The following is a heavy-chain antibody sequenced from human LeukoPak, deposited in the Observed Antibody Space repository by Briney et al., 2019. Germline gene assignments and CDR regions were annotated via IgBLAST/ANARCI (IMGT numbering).Heavy chain of an antibody. CDR3: ARGLKGLRRRIGGTTTFEYYYYMDV. CDR2: ISSSGRHI. J-gene: IGHJ6*03. V-gene: IGHV3-11*04. D-gene: IGHD1-26*01. CDR1: RFTFSAYY. Sequence: PGGSLRLSCAASRFTFSAYYMTWIRQAPGKGLEWIWYISSSGRHIHYADFVRGRFNISRDNAKNALYLQMNSLRAEDTGVYYCARGLKGLRRRIGGTTTFEYYYYMDVWGKGTTVSISS.